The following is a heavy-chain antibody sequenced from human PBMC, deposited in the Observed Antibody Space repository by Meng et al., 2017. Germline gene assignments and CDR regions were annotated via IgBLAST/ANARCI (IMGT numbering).Heavy chain of an antibody. D-gene: IGHD3-10*01. Sequence: QLCEAGGGMCQTVGSLRLSCGASVCTFSSYWMSWVRQDPGKVLEWVAKIKQDGSEKYYVDSVKGRFTISRDNAKNSLYLQMNSLRAEDTAVYYCAREGVIYWYFDLWGRGTLVTVSS. CDR1: VCTFSSYW. CDR2: IKQDGSEK. V-gene: IGHV3-7*01. CDR3: AREGVIYWYFDL. J-gene: IGHJ2*01.